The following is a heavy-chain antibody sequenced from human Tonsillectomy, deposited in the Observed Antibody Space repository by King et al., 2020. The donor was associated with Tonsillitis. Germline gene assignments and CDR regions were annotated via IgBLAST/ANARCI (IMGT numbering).Heavy chain of an antibody. J-gene: IGHJ5*02. V-gene: IGHV3-11*01. Sequence: VQLVESGGGLVKPGGSLRLSCAASGFTFSDFYMSWIRQAPGKGLEWVSYISSSGDTIYYADSVKGRFTISRDNAKNSLSLSMNSLRAEDTAVYYCAREGASWYGGEYNWFDPWGQGTLVTVSS. CDR1: GFTFSDFY. D-gene: IGHD6-13*01. CDR2: ISSSGDTI. CDR3: AREGASWYGGEYNWFDP.